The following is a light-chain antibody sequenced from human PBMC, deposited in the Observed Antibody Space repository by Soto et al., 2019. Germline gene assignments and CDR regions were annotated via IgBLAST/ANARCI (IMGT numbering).Light chain of an antibody. CDR3: QEYGNSPNR. J-gene: IGKJ5*01. Sequence: EIVLTDGPRTLYLTTVKTSTIYCIASQSVTSSYLAWYQQKPGQAPRLLIYGASSRATGIPDRVSGSGSGTVFTLTISRLEPEDFAVYYCQEYGNSPNRFGQGKRGDIK. V-gene: IGKV3-20*01. CDR2: GAS. CDR1: QSVTSSY.